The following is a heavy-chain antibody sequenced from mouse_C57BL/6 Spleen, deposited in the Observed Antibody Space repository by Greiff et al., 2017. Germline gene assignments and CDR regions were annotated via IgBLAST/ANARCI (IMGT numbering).Heavy chain of an antibody. CDR1: GYTFTSYW. Sequence: QVQLQQPGTELVKPGASVKLSCKASGYTFTSYWMHWVKQRPGQGLEWIGNINPSNGGTNYNEKFKSKATLTVDKSSSTAYMQLRSLTSEDSAVYYWARSGYYGSSAAWFAYWGQGTLVTVSA. V-gene: IGHV1-53*01. J-gene: IGHJ3*01. D-gene: IGHD1-1*01. CDR2: INPSNGGT. CDR3: ARSGYYGSSAAWFAY.